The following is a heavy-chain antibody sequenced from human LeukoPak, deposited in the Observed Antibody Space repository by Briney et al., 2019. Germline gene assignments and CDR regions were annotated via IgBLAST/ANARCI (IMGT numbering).Heavy chain of an antibody. CDR1: AYTFTNYG. CDR2: ISAYNGNT. Sequence: ASVKVSCKASAYTFTNYGISWVRQAPGQGLEWMGWISAYNGNTNYTQKLQGRVTMTTDTSTSTAYMELRSVRADDTAVYCCARADVSAARPGYWGQGTLVTVSS. V-gene: IGHV1-18*01. J-gene: IGHJ4*02. CDR3: ARADVSAARPGY. D-gene: IGHD6-6*01.